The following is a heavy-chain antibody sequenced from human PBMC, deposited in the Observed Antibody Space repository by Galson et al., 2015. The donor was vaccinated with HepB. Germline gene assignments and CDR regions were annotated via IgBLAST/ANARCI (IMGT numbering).Heavy chain of an antibody. CDR3: ACLVTASSGNWFDP. J-gene: IGHJ5*02. CDR2: FDPEDGET. CDR1: EYTLTELS. D-gene: IGHD2-21*02. V-gene: IGHV1-24*01. Sequence: SCKVTEYTLTELSIHWVRQTPGKGLEWMGGFDPEDGETIYAQKFQGRVSMTEDTSTDTAYMELSTLRSEDTAVYYCACLVTASSGNWFDPWGQGTLVTVSS.